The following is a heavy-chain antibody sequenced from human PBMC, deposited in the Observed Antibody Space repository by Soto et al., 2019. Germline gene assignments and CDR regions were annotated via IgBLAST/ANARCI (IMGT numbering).Heavy chain of an antibody. CDR3: ARGITMVRGVGLFYFDY. D-gene: IGHD3-10*01. CDR2: IYYSGST. V-gene: IGHV4-31*03. J-gene: IGHJ4*02. CDR1: GGSISSGGYY. Sequence: QVQLQESGPGLVKPSQTLSLTCTVSGGSISSGGYYWNRIRQHPGKGLEWIGYIYYSGSTYYNPSLKSRITISVDTSKNQFSLKLNCVTAADTAVYYCARGITMVRGVGLFYFDYWGQGTLVTVSS.